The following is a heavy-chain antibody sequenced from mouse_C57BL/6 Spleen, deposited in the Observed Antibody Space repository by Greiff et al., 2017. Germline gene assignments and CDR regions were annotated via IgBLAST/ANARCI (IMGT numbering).Heavy chain of an antibody. V-gene: IGHV14-2*01. Sequence: EVQLQQSGAELVKPGASVKLSCTASGFNIKDYYMHWVKQRTEQGLEWIGRIDPEDGETKYAPNFQGKATITADTSSNTAYLQLSSLTSEDTAVYYCARGGTTVVADWYFDVWGTGTTVTVSS. CDR2: IDPEDGET. CDR1: GFNIKDYY. J-gene: IGHJ1*03. D-gene: IGHD1-1*01. CDR3: ARGGTTVVADWYFDV.